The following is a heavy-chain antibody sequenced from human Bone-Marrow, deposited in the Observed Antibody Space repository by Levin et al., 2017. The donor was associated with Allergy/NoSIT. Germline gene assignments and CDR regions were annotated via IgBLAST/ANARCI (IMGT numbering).Heavy chain of an antibody. Sequence: ETLSLTCAASGFTFSSYSMNWVRQAPGKGLEWVSSISSSSSYIYYADSVKGRFTISRDNAKNSLYLQMNSLRAEDTAVYYCARDLDGDDTNFDYWGQGTLVTVSS. V-gene: IGHV3-21*01. CDR3: ARDLDGDDTNFDY. J-gene: IGHJ4*02. CDR1: GFTFSSYS. D-gene: IGHD4-17*01. CDR2: ISSSSSYI.